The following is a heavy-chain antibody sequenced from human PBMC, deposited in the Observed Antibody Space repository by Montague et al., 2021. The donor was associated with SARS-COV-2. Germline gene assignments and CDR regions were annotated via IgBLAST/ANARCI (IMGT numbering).Heavy chain of an antibody. J-gene: IGHJ4*02. CDR2: IYWNGDK. Sequence: PALVKPTQTLTLTCTFSGFSLRSDDEGVAWIRQSPGQALEWLAVIYWNGDKRYSPSLQRRLTITKDTSENQVVLTMTNMDPVDTATYYCAHRGMIRGLIFDCWGQGTLVTVSP. CDR1: GFSLRSDDEG. CDR3: AHRGMIRGLIFDC. V-gene: IGHV2-5*01. D-gene: IGHD3-10*01.